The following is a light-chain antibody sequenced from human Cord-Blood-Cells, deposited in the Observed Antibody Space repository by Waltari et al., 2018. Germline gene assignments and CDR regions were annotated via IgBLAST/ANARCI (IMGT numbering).Light chain of an antibody. CDR2: DVS. CDR1: SSDVGGYNY. Sequence: QSALTQPASVSGSPGQSITISCPGTSSDVGGYNYVSRYQQHPGKAPKLMIYDVSKRPSGVSNRFSGSKSGNTASLTIAGLQAEDEADYYCSSYTSSSVVFGGGTKLTVL. V-gene: IGLV2-14*01. J-gene: IGLJ2*01. CDR3: SSYTSSSVV.